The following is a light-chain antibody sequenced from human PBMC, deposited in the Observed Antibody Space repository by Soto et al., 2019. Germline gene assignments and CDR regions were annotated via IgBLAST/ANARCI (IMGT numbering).Light chain of an antibody. Sequence: QSALTQPASVSGSPGQSITISCTGTNSDVGGYNYVSWYQQHPGKAPKLIIYEVGNRPSGVSNRVSGSRSGNTASLTISGLQAEDEADYYCTSYTTSSTPVFGGGTKLTVL. CDR1: NSDVGGYNY. V-gene: IGLV2-14*01. CDR3: TSYTTSSTPV. J-gene: IGLJ3*02. CDR2: EVG.